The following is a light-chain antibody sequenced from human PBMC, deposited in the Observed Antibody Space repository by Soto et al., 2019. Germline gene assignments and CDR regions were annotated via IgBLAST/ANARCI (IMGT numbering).Light chain of an antibody. J-gene: IGKJ1*01. Sequence: DIQMTQSPSTLSASVGDRVTITCRASQSLSSWLAWYQQKPGKAPKLLIYDASNLESGVTSRFSGSGSGTEFTLTISRLQPDDFSTYYCQQYNSYSGTFGQGTKVEIK. CDR2: DAS. CDR3: QQYNSYSGT. CDR1: QSLSSW. V-gene: IGKV1-5*01.